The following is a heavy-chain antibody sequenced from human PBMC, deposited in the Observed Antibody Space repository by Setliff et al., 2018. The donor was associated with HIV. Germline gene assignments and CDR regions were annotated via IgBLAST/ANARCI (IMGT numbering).Heavy chain of an antibody. Sequence: SETLSLTCPRESLRDPINSHYWSWIRQPPGEGLEWIGHISYSEYTNYNPSLKSRVTISLDTSKKHFSLDLYSVTAADTAVYHCARDHNSGTLHAFDLWGQGTKVTVSS. CDR3: ARDHNSGTLHAFDL. CDR1: DPINSHY. CDR2: ISYSEYT. V-gene: IGHV4-59*11. J-gene: IGHJ3*01. D-gene: IGHD1-26*01.